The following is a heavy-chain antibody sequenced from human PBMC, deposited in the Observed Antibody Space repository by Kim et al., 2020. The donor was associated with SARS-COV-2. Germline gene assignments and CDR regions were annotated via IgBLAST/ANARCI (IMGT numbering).Heavy chain of an antibody. D-gene: IGHD6-13*01. CDR2: INPNSGGT. J-gene: IGHJ3*02. CDR3: ARGHSSSWSRASDDAFDI. V-gene: IGHV1-2*04. Sequence: ASVKVSCKASGYTFTGYYMHWVRQAPGQGLEWMGWINPNSGGTNYAQKFQGWVTMTRDTSISTAYMELSRLRSDDTAVYYCARGHSSSWSRASDDAFDIWGQGTMVTVSS. CDR1: GYTFTGYY.